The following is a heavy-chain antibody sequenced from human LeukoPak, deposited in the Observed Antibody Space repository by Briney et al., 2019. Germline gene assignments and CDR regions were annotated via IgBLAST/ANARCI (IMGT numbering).Heavy chain of an antibody. CDR1: GDSISLYY. Sequence: SETLSLTCTVSGDSISLYYWSCSRQPPEGGVGWIVYIFFGVGTKYTPPLKSRVTISVDTSKNQFSLKVSSVTAADTAVYYCARYIATRGWYFDLWARGTLVTVSS. J-gene: IGHJ2*01. V-gene: IGHV4-59*01. D-gene: IGHD6-6*01. CDR3: ARYIATRGWYFDL. CDR2: IFFGVGT.